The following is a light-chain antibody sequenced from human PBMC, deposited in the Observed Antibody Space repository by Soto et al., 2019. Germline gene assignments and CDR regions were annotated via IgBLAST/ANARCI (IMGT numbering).Light chain of an antibody. CDR2: EVT. CDR1: SSDVGGFTY. CDR3: SSYAGSNNPYV. V-gene: IGLV2-8*01. J-gene: IGLJ1*01. Sequence: QSALTQPASVSGSPGQSITISCTGTSSDVGGFTYVSWYQQYPGKAPKLMIYEVTKRPLGVPDRFSGSKSGNTASLTVSGLQAEDEADYYCSSYAGSNNPYVFGTGTKLTVL.